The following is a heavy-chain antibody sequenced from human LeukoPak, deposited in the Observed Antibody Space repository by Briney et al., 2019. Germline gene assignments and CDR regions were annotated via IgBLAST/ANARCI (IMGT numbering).Heavy chain of an antibody. J-gene: IGHJ4*02. D-gene: IGHD2-21*02. CDR2: ISGSGGST. CDR3: AKDTHIVVVTAFDY. CDR1: GFTFSSYG. Sequence: PGTSLRLSCAASGFTFSSYGMHWVRQAPGKGLEWVSAISGSGGSTYYADSVKGRFTISRDNSKNTLYLQMNSLRAEDTAVYYCAKDTHIVVVTAFDYWGQGTLVTVSS. V-gene: IGHV3-23*01.